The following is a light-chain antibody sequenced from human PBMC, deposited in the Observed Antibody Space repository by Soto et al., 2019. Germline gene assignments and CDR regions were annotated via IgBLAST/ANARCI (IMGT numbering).Light chain of an antibody. J-gene: IGKJ3*01. Sequence: EIVLTQSPATLSLSPGERVTLSCRASQNVSTYLAWYQQKPGQAPRLLIYAASDRATGIPARFSGSGSGTDFTLTISSLEPEDSAVYYCQQRTNWLTFGPGTKVDIK. CDR1: QNVSTY. CDR2: AAS. CDR3: QQRTNWLT. V-gene: IGKV3-11*01.